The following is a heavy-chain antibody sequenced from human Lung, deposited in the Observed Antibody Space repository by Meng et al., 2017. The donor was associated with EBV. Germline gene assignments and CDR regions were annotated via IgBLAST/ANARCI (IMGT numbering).Heavy chain of an antibody. CDR3: ARAGYHRPASEY. D-gene: IGHD2-15*01. Sequence: QGHRRGSGPGRVRPSGTLSPTCAVSRGFITSGDWWSWVRQSPGKGLEWIGEIHHSGGTSYNPSLKSRVTISLDMSKDQFSLRLSSVTAADTAVYYCARAGYHRPASEYWGQGTLVTVSS. J-gene: IGHJ4*02. CDR1: RGFITSGDW. V-gene: IGHV4-4*02. CDR2: IHHSGGT.